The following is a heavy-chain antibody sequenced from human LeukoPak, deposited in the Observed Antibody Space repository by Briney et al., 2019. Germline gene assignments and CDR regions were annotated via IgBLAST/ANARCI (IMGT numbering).Heavy chain of an antibody. CDR3: ARVRISTLWSRVFDY. CDR1: GYTVSDYY. Sequence: ASVKVSCKTSGYTVSDYYIHWVRQAPGQGLQWLGWINPTTGYTKYGQKFQGRVTMTRETSTSTSYMELRSLRPDDTAVYDCARVRISTLWSRVFDYWGQGTLVTVSS. D-gene: IGHD3-3*01. CDR2: INPTTGYT. J-gene: IGHJ4*02. V-gene: IGHV1-2*02.